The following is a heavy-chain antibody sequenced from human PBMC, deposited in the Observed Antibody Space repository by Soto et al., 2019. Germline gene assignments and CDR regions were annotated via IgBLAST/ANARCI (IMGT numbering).Heavy chain of an antibody. J-gene: IGHJ4*02. CDR3: ARVFDILTVGFYLDY. V-gene: IGHV4-39*01. D-gene: IGHD3-9*01. CDR1: GGSMSSSSYY. Sequence: QLQLQESGPGLVKPSETLSLTCTVSGGSMSSSSYYWGWVRQPPGKGLECIASMYYSGSYSGSTYYTPSLKSRITISEDTSKKQLSLKVSSVTAADTAVYYCARVFDILTVGFYLDYWGQGTLVTVSS. CDR2: MYYSGSYSGST.